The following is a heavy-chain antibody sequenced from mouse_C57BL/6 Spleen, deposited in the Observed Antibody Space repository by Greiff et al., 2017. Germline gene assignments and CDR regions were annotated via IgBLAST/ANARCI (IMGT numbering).Heavy chain of an antibody. D-gene: IGHD2-4*01. CDR2: IYPGSGST. Sequence: QVQLQQPGAELVKPGASVKMSCKASGYTFTSYWITWVKQRPGQGLEWIGDIYPGSGSTNYNEKFQSKATSTVDTSSSTAYMQLSSLTSQNSAVYYGARDGHYDNDEATDYWGQGTSVTVSS. J-gene: IGHJ4*01. V-gene: IGHV1-55*01. CDR1: GYTFTSYW. CDR3: ARDGHYDNDEATDY.